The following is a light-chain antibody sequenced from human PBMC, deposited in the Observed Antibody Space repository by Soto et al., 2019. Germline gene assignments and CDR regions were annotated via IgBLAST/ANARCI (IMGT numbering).Light chain of an antibody. CDR2: DVS. CDR1: TSDVGGYNY. Sequence: ALTQPASVSGSPGQSITISCTGTTSDVGGYNYVSWYQQHPGKAPKLMIYDVSNRPSGVSNRFSGSKSGNTASLTISGLQAEDEADYHCSSYSSSSTPYVFGTGTKLTVL. V-gene: IGLV2-14*03. J-gene: IGLJ1*01. CDR3: SSYSSSSTPYV.